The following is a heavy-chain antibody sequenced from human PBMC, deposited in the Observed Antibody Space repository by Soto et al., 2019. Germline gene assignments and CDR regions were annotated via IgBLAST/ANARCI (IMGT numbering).Heavy chain of an antibody. CDR1: GSSLSTSGVA. Sequence: SGPTLVNPTQTLTLTCTFSGSSLSTSGVAVGWIRQPPGKALEWLALIYWNDDKRYSPSLRSRLTITKGTSKNQVVLTMTNMDPVDTATYYCAHKGWGEPARPDHYYYGMDVWGQGTTVTVSS. CDR3: AHKGWGEPARPDHYYYGMDV. CDR2: IYWNDDK. D-gene: IGHD3-16*01. V-gene: IGHV2-5*01. J-gene: IGHJ6*02.